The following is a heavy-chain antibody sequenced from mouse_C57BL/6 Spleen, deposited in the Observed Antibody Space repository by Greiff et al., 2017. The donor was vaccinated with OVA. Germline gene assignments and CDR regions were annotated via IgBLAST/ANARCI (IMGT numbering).Heavy chain of an antibody. D-gene: IGHD2-4*01. CDR2: INPGSGGT. J-gene: IGHJ2*01. Sequence: QVQLQQSGAELVRPGTSVKVSCKASGYAFTNYLIEWVKQRPGQGLEWIGVINPGSGGTNYNEKFKGKATLTADKSSSTAYMQLSSLTSEDSAVYFCARGLPNFDYWGQGTTLTVSS. CDR1: GYAFTNYL. V-gene: IGHV1-54*01. CDR3: ARGLPNFDY.